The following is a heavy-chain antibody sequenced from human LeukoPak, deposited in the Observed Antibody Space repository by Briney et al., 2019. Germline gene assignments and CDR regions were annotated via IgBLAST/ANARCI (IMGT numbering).Heavy chain of an antibody. V-gene: IGHV3-33*06. J-gene: IGHJ5*02. Sequence: GSLRLSCAASGFTFSSYGMHWVRQAPGKGLEWVAVILSDGSKEFYTDSVKGRFTISRDNSKNTLYLQMNSLRAEDTAVYYCAKDLSGSGGSPWGQGTLVTVSS. D-gene: IGHD2-15*01. CDR2: ILSDGSKE. CDR3: AKDLSGSGGSP. CDR1: GFTFSSYG.